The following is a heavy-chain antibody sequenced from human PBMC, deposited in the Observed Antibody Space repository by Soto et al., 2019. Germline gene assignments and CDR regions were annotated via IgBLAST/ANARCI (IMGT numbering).Heavy chain of an antibody. CDR1: GGSISSGDYY. J-gene: IGHJ4*02. Sequence: PSETLSLTCTVSGGSISSGDYYWSWIRQPPGKGLEWLGYIYYSGSTYYNPSLKSRVTISVDTSKNQFSLKLSSVTAADTAVYYCASAFRVIYDSSGYSSYWGQGTLVT. CDR3: ASAFRVIYDSSGYSSY. V-gene: IGHV4-30-4*01. CDR2: IYYSGST. D-gene: IGHD3-22*01.